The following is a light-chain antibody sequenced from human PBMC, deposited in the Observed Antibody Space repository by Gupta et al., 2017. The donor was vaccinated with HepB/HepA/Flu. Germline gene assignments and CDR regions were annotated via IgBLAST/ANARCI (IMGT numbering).Light chain of an antibody. J-gene: IGKJ5*01. CDR1: QSLLHSNGYNY. V-gene: IGKV2-28*01. CDR3: LLALPPPIP. CDR2: LGS. Sequence: DIVMTQSPLSLPVTPGEPASISCRSSQSLLHSNGYNYLDWYLQKPGQSPQLLIYLGSNRASGVPDRFSGRGSGPAFPLPLLRVASAVVFFSSCLLALPPPIPFVPRTRLELK.